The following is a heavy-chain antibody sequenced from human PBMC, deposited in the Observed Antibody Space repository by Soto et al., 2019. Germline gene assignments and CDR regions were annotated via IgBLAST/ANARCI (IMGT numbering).Heavy chain of an antibody. J-gene: IGHJ4*02. V-gene: IGHV4-39*01. CDR3: ASLTSGYVKY. D-gene: IGHD5-12*01. CDR1: GGSISSSTYS. CDR2: IYSSGST. Sequence: SETLSLTCTVSGGSISSSTYSWGWIRQPPGKGLEWIATIYSSGSTFYNPSLNSRVTISVDTSKNQFSLKLSSVTASDTDLYYCASLTSGYVKYWGQGTLVTVSS.